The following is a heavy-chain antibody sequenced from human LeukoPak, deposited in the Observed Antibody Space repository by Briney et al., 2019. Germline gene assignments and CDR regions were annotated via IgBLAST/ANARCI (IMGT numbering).Heavy chain of an antibody. J-gene: IGHJ4*02. CDR1: GYTFSGYD. CDR3: ARVHSSGQD. CDR2: MNPNSGNT. D-gene: IGHD3-22*01. Sequence: GASVKVSCKASGYTFSGYDIHWVRQATGQGLEWMGWMNPNSGNTAYVQNFRGRVTMTRDTSITTAYMELNSLRSEDTAVYYCARVHSSGQDWGQGTLVTVSS. V-gene: IGHV1-8*01.